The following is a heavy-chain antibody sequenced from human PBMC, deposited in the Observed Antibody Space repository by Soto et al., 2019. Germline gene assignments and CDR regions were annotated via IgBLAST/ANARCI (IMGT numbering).Heavy chain of an antibody. CDR1: GGSITSHY. V-gene: IGHV4-59*08. J-gene: IGHJ4*02. CDR3: ARHVAEDFDY. D-gene: IGHD6-19*01. Sequence: SETLSLTCSVSGGSITSHYCSWFRQPPGKGLEWIGYIHHSGSTSYNPSLKSRATISVDTSKNQFSLKLSSVTAADTAVYYCARHVAEDFDYWGQGTLVTVSS. CDR2: IHHSGST.